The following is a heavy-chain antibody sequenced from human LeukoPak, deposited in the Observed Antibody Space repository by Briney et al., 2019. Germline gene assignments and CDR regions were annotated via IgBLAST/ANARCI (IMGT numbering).Heavy chain of an antibody. V-gene: IGHV3-7*01. CDR2: IKQDGSEK. CDR1: GFTFTSYW. CDR3: ARGHYDVLAASYKWTPDY. D-gene: IGHD3-9*01. Sequence: GGSLRLTCAASGFTFTSYWMTWVRQVPGKGLEWEANIKQDGSEKNYVDSVKGRFTTSRDNAKNSLSLQLNSLRVEDTAVYYCARGHYDVLAASYKWTPDYWGQGTLVTVSS. J-gene: IGHJ4*02.